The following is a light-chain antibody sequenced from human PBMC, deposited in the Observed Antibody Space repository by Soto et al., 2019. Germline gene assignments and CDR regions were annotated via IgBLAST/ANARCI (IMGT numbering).Light chain of an antibody. CDR2: SNN. Sequence: QSVLTQPPSASGTPGQRVTISCSGSSSNIGSNTVNWYQQLPGTAPKLLIYSNNQRPSGVHDRFSGSKSGTSASLAISGLQSEDEDDYYCAARHDRLNRCYVFGIGTKVTV. V-gene: IGLV1-44*01. J-gene: IGLJ1*01. CDR3: AARHDRLNRCYV. CDR1: SSNIGSNT.